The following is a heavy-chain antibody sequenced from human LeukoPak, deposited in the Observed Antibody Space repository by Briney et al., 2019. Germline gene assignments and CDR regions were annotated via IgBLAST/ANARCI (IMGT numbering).Heavy chain of an antibody. CDR1: GFTFSDYY. Sequence: GGSLRLSCAASGFTFSDYYMSWIRQAPGKGLEWVSYISSSSSYTNYADSVKGRFTISRDNAKNSLYLQMNSLRAEDTAVYYCARAYSGSALHYYGMDVWGQGTTVTVSS. CDR2: ISSSSSYT. V-gene: IGHV3-11*05. D-gene: IGHD1-26*01. J-gene: IGHJ6*02. CDR3: ARAYSGSALHYYGMDV.